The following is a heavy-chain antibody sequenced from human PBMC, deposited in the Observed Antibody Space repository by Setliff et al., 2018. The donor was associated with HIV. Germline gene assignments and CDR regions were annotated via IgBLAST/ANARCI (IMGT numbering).Heavy chain of an antibody. CDR2: VNPEDGET. J-gene: IGHJ5*02. Sequence: ASVKVSCKTSGYFFSEFYIHWVQQAPGKGLEWVGRVNPEDGETIYAEKFQGRVTITTDTSTDTAYMELSSLRLDDTAVYYCARSGGGWYNWFEPWGPGTPVTVSS. D-gene: IGHD3-16*01. CDR1: GYFFSEFY. V-gene: IGHV1-69-2*01. CDR3: ARSGGGWYNWFEP.